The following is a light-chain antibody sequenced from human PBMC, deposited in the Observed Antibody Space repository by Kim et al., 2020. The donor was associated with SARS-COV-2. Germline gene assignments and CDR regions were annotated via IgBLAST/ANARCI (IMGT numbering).Light chain of an antibody. V-gene: IGLV1-44*01. J-gene: IGLJ3*02. Sequence: GQRVTISCSSSSSNVGRNFVNWYQQLPGTAPKVFIYNDNQRPSGVPDRFSGSRSGTSASLAISGLQSEDEADYYCATWDVTLNGWVFGGGTQLTVL. CDR3: ATWDVTLNGWV. CDR2: NDN. CDR1: SSNVGRNF.